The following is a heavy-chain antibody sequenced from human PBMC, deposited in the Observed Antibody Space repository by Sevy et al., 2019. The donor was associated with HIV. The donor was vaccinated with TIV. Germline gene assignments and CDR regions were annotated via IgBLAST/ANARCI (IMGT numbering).Heavy chain of an antibody. J-gene: IGHJ5*02. CDR1: GGSLSSGGYY. Sequence: SETLSLTCTVSGGSLSSGGYYWSWIRQHPGKGLEWIGYIHYSGRTYYNPSLKSRLNISIDTSKNHFSLRLGSVTAADTALYYCSRAPFYYDSSGYYPTPNWFDPWGQGTLVTVSS. D-gene: IGHD3-22*01. CDR3: SRAPFYYDSSGYYPTPNWFDP. V-gene: IGHV4-31*03. CDR2: IHYSGRT.